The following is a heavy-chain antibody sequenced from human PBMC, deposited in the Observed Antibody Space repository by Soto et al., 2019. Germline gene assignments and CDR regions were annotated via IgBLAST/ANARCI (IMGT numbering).Heavy chain of an antibody. D-gene: IGHD3-9*01. Sequence: QVQLVQSGAEVRKPGASVKVFCKASGYSFTNYGINWVRQDPGQGLEWRGWISAYNGNTKFAQKVQDRVTMATDTSTTAAYMEPRSVRYHNTALYNCETYFRPQTAASTLNFEYWGKGTLVTVSS. V-gene: IGHV1-18*01. J-gene: IGHJ4*02. CDR3: ETYFRPQTAASTLNFEY. CDR1: GYSFTNYG. CDR2: ISAYNGNT.